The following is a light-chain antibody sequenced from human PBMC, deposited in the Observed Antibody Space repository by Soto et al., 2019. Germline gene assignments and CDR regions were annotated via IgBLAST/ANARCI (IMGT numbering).Light chain of an antibody. CDR3: QQRTRWPPWT. V-gene: IGKV3-11*01. J-gene: IGKJ1*01. CDR2: GAS. CDR1: QSVSNY. Sequence: EIVLTQSPATLSLSLGDRATLSCRASQSVSNYLACYQQKLRQAPRLLISGASYTATSIPARFSGSGFGTDFTLPISSLEPEDFAVYYCQQRTRWPPWTFGQGTKVDIK.